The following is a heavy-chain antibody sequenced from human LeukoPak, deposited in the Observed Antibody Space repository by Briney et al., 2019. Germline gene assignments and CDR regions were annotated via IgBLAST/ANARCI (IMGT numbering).Heavy chain of an antibody. V-gene: IGHV3-48*03. CDR1: GFTSSSYE. CDR2: ISSSGSTI. D-gene: IGHD3-10*02. Sequence: GGSLRLSCAGSGFTSSSYEMNWVRQAPGKGLEWVSCISSSGSTIYYADSVKGRFTISRDNAKNSLYLQMNSLRAEDTAVYYCAELGITMIGGVWGKGTTVTISS. CDR3: AELGITMIGGV. J-gene: IGHJ6*04.